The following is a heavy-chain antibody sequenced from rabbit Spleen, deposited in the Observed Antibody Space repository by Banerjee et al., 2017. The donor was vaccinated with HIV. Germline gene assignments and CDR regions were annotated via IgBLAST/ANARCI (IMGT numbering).Heavy chain of an antibody. CDR3: ARDLLYAGYVDYGYGANL. CDR1: GLDFSSSYW. D-gene: IGHD6-1*01. Sequence: QEQLEESGGDLVKPEGSLTLTCKASGLDFSSSYWICWVRQAPGKGLEWIACIDAGYRGSTYYASWAKGRFTISKTSSTTVTLQMTSLTAADTATYFCARDLLYAGYVDYGYGANLWGQGTLVTVS. J-gene: IGHJ4*01. CDR2: IDAGYRGST. V-gene: IGHV1S45*01.